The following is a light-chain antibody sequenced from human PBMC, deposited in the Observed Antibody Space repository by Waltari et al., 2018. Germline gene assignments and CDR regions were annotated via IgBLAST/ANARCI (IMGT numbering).Light chain of an antibody. CDR2: VNRDGSH. J-gene: IGLJ3*02. V-gene: IGLV4-69*01. Sequence: QLVLTQSPSASASLGASVKLTCTLSSGHSSNIIAWLQQQPEKGPRYLMKVNRDGSHSKGDDMPDRFSGSSSGAERYLTISSVQSEDEADYYCQTGGHGTWVFGGGTTLTVL. CDR1: SGHSSNI. CDR3: QTGGHGTWV.